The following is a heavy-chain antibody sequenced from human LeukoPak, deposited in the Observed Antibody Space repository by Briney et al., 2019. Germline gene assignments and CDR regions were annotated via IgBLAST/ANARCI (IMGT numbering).Heavy chain of an antibody. CDR2: INHSGST. D-gene: IGHD5-24*01. CDR3: ARGGVEMATIIPFDY. V-gene: IGHV4-39*07. Sequence: SETLSLTCTVSGGSISSSRYYWGWIRQPPGKGLEWIGEINHSGSTNYNPSLKSRVTISVDTSKNQFSLKLSSVTAADTAVYYCARGGVEMATIIPFDYWGQGTLVTVSS. J-gene: IGHJ4*02. CDR1: GGSISSSRYY.